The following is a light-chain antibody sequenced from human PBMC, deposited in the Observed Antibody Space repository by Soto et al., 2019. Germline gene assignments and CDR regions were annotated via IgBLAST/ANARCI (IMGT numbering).Light chain of an antibody. CDR2: VNSDGSH. J-gene: IGLJ2*01. V-gene: IGLV4-69*01. Sequence: QPVLTQSPSASASLGASVKLTCTLSSLHSSYAIAWHQQQPEKGPRYLMRVNSDGSHNKGDGIPDRFSGSSSGAERYLTISSLQSEDEADYYCQTWATGTVVFGGGTKLIVL. CDR1: SLHSSYA. CDR3: QTWATGTVV.